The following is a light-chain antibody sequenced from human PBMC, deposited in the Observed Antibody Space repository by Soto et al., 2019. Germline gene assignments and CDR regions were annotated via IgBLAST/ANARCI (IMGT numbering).Light chain of an antibody. CDR2: AAS. CDR1: QGISSY. V-gene: IGKV1-9*01. Sequence: IQLTQSPSSLSASVGYRFTITCRASQGISSYLGWYQQKPGKAPKLLIYAASTLQSGVPSRFSGSGSGTEFTLAISSLQPDDFATYYCQQYNSYPWTFGQGTTGDIK. J-gene: IGKJ1*01. CDR3: QQYNSYPWT.